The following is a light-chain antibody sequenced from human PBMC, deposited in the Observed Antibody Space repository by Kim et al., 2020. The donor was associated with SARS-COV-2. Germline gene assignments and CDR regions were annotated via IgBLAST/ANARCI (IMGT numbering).Light chain of an antibody. V-gene: IGLV3-21*04. CDR2: YDS. CDR3: QVWDSSNWV. J-gene: IGLJ3*02. Sequence: VAPGKTARITCGGNNIGSKSVHWYQQKPGQAPVLVIYYDSDRPSGIPERFSGSNSGNTATLTISRVEAGDEADYYCQVWDSSNWVFGGGTQLTVL. CDR1: NIGSKS.